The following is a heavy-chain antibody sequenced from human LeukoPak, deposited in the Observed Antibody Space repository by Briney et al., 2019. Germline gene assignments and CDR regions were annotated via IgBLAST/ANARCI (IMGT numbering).Heavy chain of an antibody. J-gene: IGHJ3*02. D-gene: IGHD1-26*01. Sequence: ASVKVSCKVSGYTLTELSMHWVRQAPGKGLEWMGGFDPEDGETIYAQMFQGRVTMTEDTSTDTAYMELSSLRSEDTAVYYCATCMVGACDAFDIWGEGTMGTVSS. V-gene: IGHV1-24*01. CDR2: FDPEDGET. CDR1: GYTLTELS. CDR3: ATCMVGACDAFDI.